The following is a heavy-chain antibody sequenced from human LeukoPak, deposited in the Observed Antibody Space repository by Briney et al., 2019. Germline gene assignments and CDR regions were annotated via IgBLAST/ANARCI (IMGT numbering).Heavy chain of an antibody. CDR3: APPPILTDYVN. CDR1: GFTFSSYG. D-gene: IGHD3-9*01. J-gene: IGHJ4*02. V-gene: IGHV3-30*03. CDR2: ISYDGSNK. Sequence: GGSLRLSCAASGFTFSSYGMHWVRQAPGKGLEWVAVISYDGSNKYYADSVKGRFTISRDNSKNTLYLQMNSLRAEDTAVYYCAPPPILTDYVNWGQGTLVTVSS.